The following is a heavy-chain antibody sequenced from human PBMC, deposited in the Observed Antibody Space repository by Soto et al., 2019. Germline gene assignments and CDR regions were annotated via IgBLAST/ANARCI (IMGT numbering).Heavy chain of an antibody. V-gene: IGHV3-73*01. J-gene: IGHJ6*02. Sequence: PGGSLRLSCAASGFTFSGSAMHWVRQASGKGLEWVGRIRSKANSYATAYAASVKGRFTISRDDSKNTAYLQMNSLKTEDTAVYYCTRPPLHSVAAAGIGMDVWGQGTTVTVSS. D-gene: IGHD6-13*01. CDR1: GFTFSGSA. CDR3: TRPPLHSVAAAGIGMDV. CDR2: IRSKANSYAT.